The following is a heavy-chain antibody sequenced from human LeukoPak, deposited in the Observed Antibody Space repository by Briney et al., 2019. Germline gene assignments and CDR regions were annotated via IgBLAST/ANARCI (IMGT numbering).Heavy chain of an antibody. V-gene: IGHV3-23*01. D-gene: IGHD2-15*01. CDR3: ARDYRRSGRYFQH. CDR2: ISGSGGST. J-gene: IGHJ1*01. Sequence: GGSLRLSCAASGFTFSSYAMSWVRQAPGKGLEWVSAISGSGGSTYYADSVKGRFTISRDNSKNTLYLQMNSLRAEDTAVYYCARDYRRSGRYFQHWGQGTLVTVSS. CDR1: GFTFSSYA.